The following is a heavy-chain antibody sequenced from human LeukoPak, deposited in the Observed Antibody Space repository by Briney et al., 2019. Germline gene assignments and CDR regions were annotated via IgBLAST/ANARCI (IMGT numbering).Heavy chain of an antibody. V-gene: IGHV3-11*01. J-gene: IGHJ5*02. CDR1: GFTFSDYY. CDR3: ARASVAPAAIPWSGVNWFDP. CDR2: ISSSGSTI. D-gene: IGHD2-2*01. Sequence: GGSLRLSCAASGFTFSDYYMSWIRQAPGKGLEWVSYISSSGSTIYYADSVKGRFTISRDNAKNSLYLQMNSLRAEDTAVYYCARASVAPAAIPWSGVNWFDPWGQGTLVTVSS.